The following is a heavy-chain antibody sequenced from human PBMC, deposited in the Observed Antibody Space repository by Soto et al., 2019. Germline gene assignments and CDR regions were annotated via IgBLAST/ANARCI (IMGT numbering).Heavy chain of an antibody. D-gene: IGHD2-21*02. CDR3: VVTDVAHYGMDV. CDR1: GGSISSGGYY. J-gene: IGHJ6*02. V-gene: IGHV4-31*03. CDR2: IYYSGST. Sequence: QVQLQESGPGLVKPSQTLSLTCTVSGGSISSGGYYWSWIRQHPGKGLEWIGYIYYSGSTYYNPSLKSRVTKSVDTSKNQISLKLSSVTAADTAVYYCVVTDVAHYGMDVWGQGTTVTVSS.